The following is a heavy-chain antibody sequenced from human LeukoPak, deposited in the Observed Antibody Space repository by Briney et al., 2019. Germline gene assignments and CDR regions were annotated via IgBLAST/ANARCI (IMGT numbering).Heavy chain of an antibody. CDR2: ILNTGDTT. J-gene: IGHJ4*02. CDR3: ARSYDSSGYYYRGVLDY. Sequence: GGSLRLSCAASGFNFSRFAMSWVRQAPGKGLEWVSTILNTGDTTYSPNSVKGRFTISRDNSNNTLYLQMNSLRAEDTAVYYCARSYDSSGYYYRGVLDYWGQGTLATVSS. CDR1: GFNFSRFA. V-gene: IGHV3-23*01. D-gene: IGHD3-22*01.